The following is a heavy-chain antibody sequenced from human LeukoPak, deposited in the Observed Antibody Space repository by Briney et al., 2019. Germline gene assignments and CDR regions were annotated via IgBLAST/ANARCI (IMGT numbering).Heavy chain of an antibody. CDR1: GFTFSSYA. CDR2: ISGSGGST. Sequence: GGSLRLSCAASGFTFSSYAMSWVRQAPGKGLEWVSAISGSGGSTYYADSVKGRFTISRDNSKNTLYLQMNSLRAEDTAVYYCARRGPNWNDAGMDVWGQGTTVTVSS. CDR3: ARRGPNWNDAGMDV. D-gene: IGHD1-20*01. V-gene: IGHV3-23*01. J-gene: IGHJ6*02.